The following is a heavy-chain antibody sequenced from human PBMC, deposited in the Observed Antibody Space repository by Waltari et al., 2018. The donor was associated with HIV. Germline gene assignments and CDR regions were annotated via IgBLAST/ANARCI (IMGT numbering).Heavy chain of an antibody. CDR2: INHSGST. J-gene: IGHJ4*02. V-gene: IGHV4-34*01. CDR3: ARGRSSSAGY. D-gene: IGHD6-13*01. Sequence: QVQLQQWGAGLLKPSETLSLTCAVYGGSFSGYYWSWIRQPPGKGLEWIGEINHSGSTNYNPSLKSRVTISVDTSKNQFSLKLSSVTAADTAVYYCARGRSSSAGYWGQGTLVTVSS. CDR1: GGSFSGYY.